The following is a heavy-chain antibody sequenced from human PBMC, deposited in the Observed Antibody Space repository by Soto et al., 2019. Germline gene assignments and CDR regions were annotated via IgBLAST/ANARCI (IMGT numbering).Heavy chain of an antibody. V-gene: IGHV3-74*01. D-gene: IGHD6-19*01. CDR3: ARDQTVAGPTTFDY. J-gene: IGHJ4*02. Sequence: EVQLVESGGGLVQPGGSLRLSCAASGFTFSSYWMHWVHQTPGKGLVWVSRIDDAGSATTYADSVKGRFTISRDNAKNTLYLQMNSLSAEDTAVYYCARDQTVAGPTTFDYCGQGTLVTVSS. CDR1: GFTFSSYW. CDR2: IDDAGSAT.